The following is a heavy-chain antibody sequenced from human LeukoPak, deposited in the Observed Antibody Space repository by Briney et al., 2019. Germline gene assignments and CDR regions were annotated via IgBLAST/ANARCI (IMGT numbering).Heavy chain of an antibody. D-gene: IGHD2-2*02. J-gene: IGHJ4*02. V-gene: IGHV3-23*01. CDR1: GFTFSSYA. CDR3: AKGHCSSASCYTFDS. Sequence: GGSLRLSCAASGFTFSSYAMSWVRQAPGKGLEWVSAISASGGNTYDADSEKGRFTIYRDNSKNTLGLQMNRLRAEDTAVYYCAKGHCSSASCYTFDSWGQGTLVTVSS. CDR2: ISASGGNT.